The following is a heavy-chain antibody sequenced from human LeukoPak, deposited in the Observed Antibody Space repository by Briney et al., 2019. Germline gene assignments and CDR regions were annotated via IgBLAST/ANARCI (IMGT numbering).Heavy chain of an antibody. V-gene: IGHV3-23*01. CDR2: MTASGDNT. D-gene: IGHD3-16*01. CDR3: EIGLIDAFDI. CDR1: GFTFSSYA. Sequence: PGGSLRLSCAASGFTFSSYALSWVRQVPGKGLEWVSAMTASGDNTYHADSVKGRFTISRDNSKNTVYLQMNSLRVEDTAVYYCEIGLIDAFDIWGQWTMVTVSS. J-gene: IGHJ3*02.